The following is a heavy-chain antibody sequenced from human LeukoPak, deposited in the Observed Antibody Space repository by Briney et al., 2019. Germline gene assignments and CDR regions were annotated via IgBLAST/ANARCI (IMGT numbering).Heavy chain of an antibody. CDR1: GFTFDDYG. D-gene: IGHD3-16*01. V-gene: IGHV3-9*01. CDR2: ISWNSDSV. J-gene: IGHJ6*02. Sequence: PGGSLRLSCAASGFTFDDYGMHWVRQAPGKGLEWVSGISWNSDSVGYADSVKGRFTISRDNAENSLYLQMNSLRAEDTVFYYCARAGGSRYYYAMDVWGQGTTVTVSS. CDR3: ARAGGSRYYYAMDV.